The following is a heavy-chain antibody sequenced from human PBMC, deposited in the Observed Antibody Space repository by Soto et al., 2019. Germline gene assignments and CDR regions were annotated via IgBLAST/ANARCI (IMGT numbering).Heavy chain of an antibody. Sequence: QVQLVESGGGLVKPGGSLRLSCAASGFTFIDYYMSWIRQAPGKGLEWVSYISSSSSYTNYADSVKGRFTISRDNAKNSLYLQMNSLRAEDTAVYYCARSILRYYDSSGYYPYNWFDPWGQGTLVTVSS. CDR3: ARSILRYYDSSGYYPYNWFDP. J-gene: IGHJ5*02. D-gene: IGHD3-22*01. V-gene: IGHV3-11*06. CDR1: GFTFIDYY. CDR2: ISSSSSYT.